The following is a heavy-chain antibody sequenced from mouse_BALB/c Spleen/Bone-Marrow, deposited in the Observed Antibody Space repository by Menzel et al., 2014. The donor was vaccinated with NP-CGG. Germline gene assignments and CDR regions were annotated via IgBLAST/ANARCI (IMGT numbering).Heavy chain of an antibody. Sequence: VMLAESGPGLVAPSQSLSITCTVSGFSLTDYGVSWIRQPPGKGLEWLGVIWGVGTTYYNSALKSRLSISKDNSKSQVFLKMNSLQTDDTAIYYCAKIYYDFDGFAHWGQGTLVTVSA. CDR2: IWGVGTT. CDR3: AKIYYDFDGFAH. D-gene: IGHD2-4*01. V-gene: IGHV2-6-5*01. CDR1: GFSLTDYG. J-gene: IGHJ3*01.